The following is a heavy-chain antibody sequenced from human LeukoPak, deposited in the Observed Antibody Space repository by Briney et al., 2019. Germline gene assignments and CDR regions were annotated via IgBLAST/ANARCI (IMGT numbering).Heavy chain of an antibody. J-gene: IGHJ4*02. D-gene: IGHD3-9*01. V-gene: IGHV5-10-1*01. CDR1: GYSFTSYW. CDR2: IDPSDSYT. CDR3: ARHQRRTYYDSLTTGVDY. Sequence: GESLRISCKGSGYSFTSYWISWVRQMPGKGLEWMGRIDPSDSYTNYSPSFQGHVTISADKSISTAYLQWSRLNASDTAMYYFARHQRRTYYDSLTTGVDYWGQGTLVTVSS.